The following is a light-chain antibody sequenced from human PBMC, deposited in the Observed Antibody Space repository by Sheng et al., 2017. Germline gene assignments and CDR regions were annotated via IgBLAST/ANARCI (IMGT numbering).Light chain of an antibody. V-gene: IGLV3-19*01. CDR1: SLRRYY. Sequence: SSELTQDPAVSVALGQTVRITCQGDSLRRYYASWYQHKPGQAPVLLIYGKNKRPSGIPDRFSGSSSGDTASLAITGAQAEDEADYYCNSRDTSGNHLIWLFGGGTKLTVL. J-gene: IGLJ3*02. CDR3: NSRDTSGNHLIWL. CDR2: GKN.